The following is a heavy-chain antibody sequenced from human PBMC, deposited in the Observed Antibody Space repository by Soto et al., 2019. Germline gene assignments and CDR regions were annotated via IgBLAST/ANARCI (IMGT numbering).Heavy chain of an antibody. J-gene: IGHJ4*02. CDR1: GGSISTYY. CDR2: INYNGRT. V-gene: IGHV4-59*01. CDR3: ARYAGSSWFDY. Sequence: SETLSLTCTVSGGSISTYYWSWVRQPPGKGLEWIGYINYNGRTNYNPSLKSRVTMSLDTSKNQFSLKLRSVTAADTAVFYCARYAGSSWFDYWGQGTLVTVSS. D-gene: IGHD6-13*01.